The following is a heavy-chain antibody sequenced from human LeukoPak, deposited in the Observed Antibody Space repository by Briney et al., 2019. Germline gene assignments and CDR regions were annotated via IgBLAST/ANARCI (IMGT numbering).Heavy chain of an antibody. CDR3: ARHPKRVLLWFGDRPSGGFDY. D-gene: IGHD3-10*01. J-gene: IGHJ4*02. V-gene: IGHV4-34*01. CDR2: INHSGST. CDR1: GGSFSGYY. Sequence: PSETLSLTCAVYGGSFSGYYWSWIRQPPGKGLEWIGEINHSGSTNYNPSLKSRVTISVDTSKNQFSLKLSSVTAADTAVYYCARHPKRVLLWFGDRPSGGFDYWGQGTLVTVSS.